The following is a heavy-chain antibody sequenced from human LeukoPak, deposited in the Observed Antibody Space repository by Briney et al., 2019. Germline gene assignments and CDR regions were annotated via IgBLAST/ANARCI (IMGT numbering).Heavy chain of an antibody. CDR2: IYYSGST. J-gene: IGHJ3*02. Sequence: SETLALTCTVSGGSISSYYWSWIRQPPGKGLEWIGYIYYSGSTNYNPSLKSRVTISVDTSKNQFSLKLSSVTAADTAVYYCARDTDAFDIWGQGTMVTVSS. V-gene: IGHV4-59*01. CDR3: ARDTDAFDI. CDR1: GGSISSYY.